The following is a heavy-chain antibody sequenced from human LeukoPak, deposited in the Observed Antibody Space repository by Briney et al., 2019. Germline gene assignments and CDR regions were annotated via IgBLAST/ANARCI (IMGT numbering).Heavy chain of an antibody. CDR3: ARDTHCSSTSCYNAFDI. D-gene: IGHD2-2*02. CDR1: GFTFSSYS. J-gene: IGHJ3*02. CDR2: ISSSSTYI. Sequence: GGSLRLSCAASGFTFSSYSMNWVRQAPGKGLEWVSSISSSSTYIYYADSLKGRFTISRDNAKNSLSLQMNNLRAEDTAVYYCARDTHCSSTSCYNAFDIWGQGTMVTVSS. V-gene: IGHV3-21*01.